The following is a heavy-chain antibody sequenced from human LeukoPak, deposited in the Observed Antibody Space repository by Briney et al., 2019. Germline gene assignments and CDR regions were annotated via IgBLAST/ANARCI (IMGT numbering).Heavy chain of an antibody. Sequence: SETLSLTCTVSGGSISSSSYYWGWIRQPPGKGLEWIGGIYYSGSTYYSPSLKSRVTISVDTSKNQFSLKLSSVTAADTAVYYCARHGHYYGSGSFAWGQGTLVTVSS. CDR1: GGSISSSSYY. V-gene: IGHV4-39*01. J-gene: IGHJ5*02. CDR2: IYYSGST. D-gene: IGHD3-10*01. CDR3: ARHGHYYGSGSFA.